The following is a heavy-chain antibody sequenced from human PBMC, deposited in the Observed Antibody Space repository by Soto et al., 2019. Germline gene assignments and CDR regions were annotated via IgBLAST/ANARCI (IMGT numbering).Heavy chain of an antibody. Sequence: SETLSLTCTVSGDSISTDYWSWIRQSPGKGLEWIGFIYYGGSTNYNPSLKSRVTISVDTPKNQFSLKLSSVTAADTAVYYCARGRYFDSSNGRGAYFDYWGQGTLVTVSS. CDR3: ARGRYFDSSNGRGAYFDY. V-gene: IGHV4-59*12. D-gene: IGHD3-9*01. CDR2: IYYGGST. CDR1: GDSISTDY. J-gene: IGHJ4*02.